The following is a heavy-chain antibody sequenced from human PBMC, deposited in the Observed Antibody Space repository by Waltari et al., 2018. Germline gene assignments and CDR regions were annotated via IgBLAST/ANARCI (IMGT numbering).Heavy chain of an antibody. CDR1: GFSFASCT. V-gene: IGHV3-30-3*01. CDR2: ISSDGTYK. CDR3: ARDPVGSSSVRFFDH. D-gene: IGHD1-26*01. Sequence: QVQLVESGGGVVQPGRSLRLSCAASGFSFASCTSHWVRQAPGKGLEWVAVISSDGTYKYYADSVRGLLIISRDNSQSTLFLQMNSLRPEDTALYYCARDPVGSSSVRFFDHWGQGALVTVSS. J-gene: IGHJ4*02.